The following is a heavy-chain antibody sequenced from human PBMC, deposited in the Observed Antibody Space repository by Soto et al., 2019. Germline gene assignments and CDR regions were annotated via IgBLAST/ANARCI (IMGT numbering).Heavy chain of an antibody. CDR2: IVPIFGTT. V-gene: IGHV1-69*12. J-gene: IGHJ6*02. Sequence: QVQLVQSGAEVKKPGSSVKVSCKVSGGTFSNYAIDWVRLAPGHGLEWMGGIVPIFGTTYYTQKFQGRATITADDSTTTASLEMSSLRSEDTAIYYCARVEAVAGLYNYHGMDVWGQGTAVTVSS. D-gene: IGHD6-19*01. CDR1: GGTFSNYA. CDR3: ARVEAVAGLYNYHGMDV.